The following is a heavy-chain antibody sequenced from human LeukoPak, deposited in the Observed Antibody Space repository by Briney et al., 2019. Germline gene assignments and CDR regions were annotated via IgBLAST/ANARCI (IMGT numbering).Heavy chain of an antibody. Sequence: GESLKISCKGSGYSFNSYWIGWVRQMPGKGLEWMGIIYPGDSDTRYSPSFQGQVTISADKSISTAYLQWSSLKASDTAMYYCARTIGYCSGGSCYSPDYWGQGTLVTVSS. CDR3: ARTIGYCSGGSCYSPDY. CDR2: IYPGDSDT. D-gene: IGHD2-15*01. V-gene: IGHV5-51*01. CDR1: GYSFNSYW. J-gene: IGHJ4*02.